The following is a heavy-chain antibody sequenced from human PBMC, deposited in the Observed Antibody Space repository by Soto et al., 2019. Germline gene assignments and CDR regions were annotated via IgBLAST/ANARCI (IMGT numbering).Heavy chain of an antibody. Sequence: ASETLSLTCTVSGGSISSGGYYWSWIRQHPGKGLEWIGYIYYSGSTYYNPSLKSRVTISVDTSKNQFSLKLSSVTAADTAVYYCARDSYGVRYFDYWGQGTLVTVSS. CDR1: GGSISSGGYY. D-gene: IGHD3-10*01. V-gene: IGHV4-31*03. CDR3: ARDSYGVRYFDY. J-gene: IGHJ4*02. CDR2: IYYSGST.